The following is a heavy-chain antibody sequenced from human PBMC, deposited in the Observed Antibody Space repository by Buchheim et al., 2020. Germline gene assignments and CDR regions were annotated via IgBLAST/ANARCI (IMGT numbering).Heavy chain of an antibody. D-gene: IGHD3-16*01. J-gene: IGHJ5*02. CDR2: INPSGGST. CDR3: ARVHITGLGTPTWFDP. CDR1: EYTFTSYY. Sequence: QVQLVQSGAEVKKPGASVKVSCKASEYTFTSYYMHWVRQAPGQGLEWMGIINPSGGSTSYAQKFQGRVTMTRDTSTSTVYMELSSLRSEDTAVYYCARVHITGLGTPTWFDPWGQGTL. V-gene: IGHV1-46*01.